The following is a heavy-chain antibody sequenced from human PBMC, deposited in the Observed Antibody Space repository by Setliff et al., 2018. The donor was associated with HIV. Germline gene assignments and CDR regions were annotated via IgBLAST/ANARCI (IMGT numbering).Heavy chain of an antibody. V-gene: IGHV3-23*01. D-gene: IGHD3-9*01. Sequence: GGSLRLSCAASRFTFSNYGMHWVRQAPGKGLEWVSAISGSGGGTYHADSVRGRFTISRDNSKNTVYLQMDSLRAEDTAVYYCATLHHDVSTGRAHYFDYWGQGTLVTVSS. CDR2: ISGSGGGT. CDR3: ATLHHDVSTGRAHYFDY. J-gene: IGHJ4*02. CDR1: RFTFSNYG.